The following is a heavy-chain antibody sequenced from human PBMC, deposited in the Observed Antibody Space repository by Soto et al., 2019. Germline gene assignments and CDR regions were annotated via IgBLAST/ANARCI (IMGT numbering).Heavy chain of an antibody. CDR3: ARGRYSSGCFDF. J-gene: IGHJ4*02. CDR1: GDSVSSASYY. Sequence: SETLSLTCTVSGDSVSSASYYWDWIRQPPGQGLEWIGYISYSGSTDYNPTLKSRVTISVDTSKNQFSLKLSSATAADTAVYYCARGRYSSGCFDFWGQGTRVTVSS. D-gene: IGHD6-19*01. V-gene: IGHV4-61*01. CDR2: ISYSGST.